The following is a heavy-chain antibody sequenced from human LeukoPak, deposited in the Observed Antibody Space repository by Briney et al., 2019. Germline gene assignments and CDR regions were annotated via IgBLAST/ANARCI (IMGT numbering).Heavy chain of an antibody. D-gene: IGHD4-17*01. CDR1: GYTFTSYG. CDR3: ARKGVYGDYERY. CDR2: ITAYNDNT. Sequence: ASVKVSCKASGYTFTSYGISWVRQAPGQGLEWMGWITAYNDNTYYAQKLQSRVTMTTDTSTSTAYMELRSLRSDDTAVYYCARKGVYGDYERYWGQGTLVTVSS. V-gene: IGHV1-18*01. J-gene: IGHJ4*02.